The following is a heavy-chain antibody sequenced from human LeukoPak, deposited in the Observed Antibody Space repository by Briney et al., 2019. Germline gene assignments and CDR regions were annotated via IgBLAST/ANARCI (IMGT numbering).Heavy chain of an antibody. V-gene: IGHV4-4*07. CDR1: GGSISSYY. Sequence: PSETLSLTCTVSGGSISSYYWSWIRQPAGKGLEWIGRIYTSGSTNYNPSLKSRVTISVDKSKNQSSLKLSSVTAADTAVYYCARETPVRPFDYWGQGTLVTVSS. D-gene: IGHD2-8*01. J-gene: IGHJ4*02. CDR2: IYTSGST. CDR3: ARETPVRPFDY.